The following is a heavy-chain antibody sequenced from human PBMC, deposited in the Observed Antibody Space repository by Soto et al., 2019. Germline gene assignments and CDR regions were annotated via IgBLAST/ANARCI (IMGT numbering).Heavy chain of an antibody. V-gene: IGHV1-3*01. CDR2: INAGNGNT. CDR3: ARAHYDILTGYYHRPFDY. J-gene: IGHJ4*02. D-gene: IGHD3-9*01. CDR1: GYTFTSYA. Sequence: GASVKVSCKASGYTFTSYAMHWVRQAPGQRLEWMGWINAGNGNTKYSQKFQGRVTITRDTSASTAYMELSSLRSEDTAVYYCARAHYDILTGYYHRPFDYWGQGTLVTVSS.